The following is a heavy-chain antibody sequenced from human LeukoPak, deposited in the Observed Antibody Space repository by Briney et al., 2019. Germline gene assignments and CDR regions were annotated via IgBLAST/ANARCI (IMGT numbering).Heavy chain of an antibody. J-gene: IGHJ4*02. CDR3: AEGNGVGRTTSYFDY. CDR1: GFTFSSYG. Sequence: PGGSLRLSCAASGFTFSSYGMHWVRQAPGKGLGWVAFIRYDGNDKYYADSVKGRFTISRDKSKNTLYLQMNSLRAEDTAVYYCAEGNGVGRTTSYFDYWGQGTLVTVSS. D-gene: IGHD1-26*01. V-gene: IGHV3-30*02. CDR2: IRYDGNDK.